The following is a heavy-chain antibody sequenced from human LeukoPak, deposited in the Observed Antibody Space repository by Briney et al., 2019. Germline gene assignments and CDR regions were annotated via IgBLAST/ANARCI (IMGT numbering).Heavy chain of an antibody. CDR3: AKDRCSNGIGCYYYYMDV. CDR2: IKEDGSEK. Sequence: PGGSLRLSCAASGFTFNSYEMNWVRQAPGKGLEWVANIKEDGSEKYYVDSVKGRFSISRDSSKNILYLQMNSLRAEDTAVYYCAKDRCSNGIGCYYYYMDVWGKGTTVTISS. V-gene: IGHV3-7*01. J-gene: IGHJ6*03. D-gene: IGHD2-8*01. CDR1: GFTFNSYE.